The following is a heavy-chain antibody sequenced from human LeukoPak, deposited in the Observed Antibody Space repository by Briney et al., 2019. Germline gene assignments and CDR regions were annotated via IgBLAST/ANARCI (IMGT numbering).Heavy chain of an antibody. CDR2: IIPIFDTR. CDR1: GGTFSNYG. CDR3: AREGGYCSSTSCYRWFDP. J-gene: IGHJ5*02. V-gene: IGHV1-69*13. Sequence: SVKVSCKASGGTFSNYGISWVRQAPGQGLEWMGGIIPIFDTRNYAQKFQGRVTITADESTSTAYMELSSLTSEDTAVYYCAREGGYCSSTSCYRWFDPWGQGTLVTVSS. D-gene: IGHD2-2*01.